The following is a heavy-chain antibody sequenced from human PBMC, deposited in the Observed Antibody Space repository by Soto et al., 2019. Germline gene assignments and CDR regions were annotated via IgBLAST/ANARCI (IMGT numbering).Heavy chain of an antibody. D-gene: IGHD3-3*01. CDR2: INHSGST. CDR3: ARGGITIFGVVRGYFDY. V-gene: IGHV4-34*01. J-gene: IGHJ4*02. Sequence: LETLSLTCAVYGGSFSGYYWSWIRQPPGKGLEWIGEINHSGSTNYNPSLKSRVTISVDTSKNQFSLKLSSVTAADTAVYYCARGGITIFGVVRGYFDYWGQGTLVTVSS. CDR1: GGSFSGYY.